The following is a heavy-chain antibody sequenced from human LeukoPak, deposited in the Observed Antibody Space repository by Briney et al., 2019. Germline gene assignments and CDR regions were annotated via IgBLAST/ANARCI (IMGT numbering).Heavy chain of an antibody. CDR2: ISDNNGST. CDR3: AKNLRTSVAGYEY. D-gene: IGHD6-19*01. CDR1: GFTFSSYA. J-gene: IGHJ4*02. V-gene: IGHV3-23*01. Sequence: GGSLRLSCAASGFTFSSYAMSWVRQAPGKGLEWVSGISDNNGSTYYADSVKGRFTIFRDNSKNTLYLQMNGLRAEDTAVYYCAKNLRTSVAGYEYWGQGTLVTVSS.